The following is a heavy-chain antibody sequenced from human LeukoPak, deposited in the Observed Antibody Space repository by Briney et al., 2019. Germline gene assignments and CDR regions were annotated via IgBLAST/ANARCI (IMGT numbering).Heavy chain of an antibody. Sequence: GGSLRLSCAASGFTFSSYNMNWVRQAPGKGLEWVSSISSSSDYIYYADSVKGRFTISRDNAKNTLYLQMNSLRAEDTAVYYCAKDPSGWTEGAFDIWGQGTMVTVSS. J-gene: IGHJ3*02. CDR1: GFTFSSYN. V-gene: IGHV3-21*04. D-gene: IGHD6-19*01. CDR3: AKDPSGWTEGAFDI. CDR2: ISSSSDYI.